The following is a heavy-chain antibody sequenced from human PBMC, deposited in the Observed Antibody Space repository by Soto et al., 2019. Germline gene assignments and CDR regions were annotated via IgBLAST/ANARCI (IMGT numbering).Heavy chain of an antibody. J-gene: IGHJ4*02. Sequence: ASVKVSCKASGYTFTSYGISWVRQAPGQGLEWMGWISAYNGNTNYAQKLQGRVTMTRDTSTSTVYMELSSLRSEDTAVYYCARDPVTTVTTIGFDYWGQGTLVTVS. CDR1: GYTFTSYG. D-gene: IGHD4-17*01. V-gene: IGHV1-18*01. CDR3: ARDPVTTVTTIGFDY. CDR2: ISAYNGNT.